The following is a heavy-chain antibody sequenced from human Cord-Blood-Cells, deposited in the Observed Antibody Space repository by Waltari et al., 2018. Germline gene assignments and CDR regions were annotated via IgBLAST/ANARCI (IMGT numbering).Heavy chain of an antibody. J-gene: IGHJ3*02. CDR3: ASLAIVATNRDAFDI. CDR2: INPNSGGT. V-gene: IGHV1-2*02. Sequence: QVQLVQSGAEVKKPGASVKVSCKASGYTFTGYYMHWVRQAPGQGLEWMGWINPNSGGTNYAQKFQGRVTMTRDTSISTAYMELSRLRSDDTAVYYCASLAIVATNRDAFDIWGQGTMVTVSS. CDR1: GYTFTGYY. D-gene: IGHD5-12*01.